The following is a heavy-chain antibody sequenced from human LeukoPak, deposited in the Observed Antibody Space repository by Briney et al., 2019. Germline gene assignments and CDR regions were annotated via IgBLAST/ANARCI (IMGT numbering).Heavy chain of an antibody. Sequence: GGSLRLSCAASGFTFSDYYMSWIRQAPGKGLEWVSYISSSGSTIYYADSVKGRFTISRDNAKNSLYLQMNSLRAKDTAVYYCARDRTLYSYGTYYWGQGTLVTVSS. D-gene: IGHD5-18*01. J-gene: IGHJ4*02. CDR2: ISSSGSTI. CDR1: GFTFSDYY. CDR3: ARDRTLYSYGTYY. V-gene: IGHV3-11*01.